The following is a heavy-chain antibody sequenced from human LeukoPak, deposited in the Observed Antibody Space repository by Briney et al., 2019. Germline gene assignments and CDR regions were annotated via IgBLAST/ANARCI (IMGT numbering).Heavy chain of an antibody. J-gene: IGHJ4*02. CDR3: ARHFNWALVIDY. CDR1: GGSISSGGYY. Sequence: PSETLSLTCTVSGGSISSGGYYWSWIRQHPGKGLEWIGYIYYSGSTNYNPSLKSRVTISVDTSKNQFSLKLSSVTAADTAVYYCARHFNWALVIDYWGQGTLVTVSS. D-gene: IGHD3-9*01. V-gene: IGHV4-61*08. CDR2: IYYSGST.